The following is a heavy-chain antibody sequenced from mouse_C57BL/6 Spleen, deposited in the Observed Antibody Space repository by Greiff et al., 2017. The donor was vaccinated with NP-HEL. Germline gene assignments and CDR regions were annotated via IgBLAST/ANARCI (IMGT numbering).Heavy chain of an antibody. J-gene: IGHJ3*01. D-gene: IGHD2-5*01. CDR3: TKGYSIPAWFAY. CDR2: IDPETGGT. V-gene: IGHV1-15*01. Sequence: VQLQQSGAELVRPGASVTLSCKASGYTFTDYEMHWVKQTPVHGLEWIGAIDPETGGTAYNQKFKGKAILTAYKSSRPAYMALRSLTSEDSAVYYCTKGYSIPAWFAYWGQGTLVTVSA. CDR1: GYTFTDYE.